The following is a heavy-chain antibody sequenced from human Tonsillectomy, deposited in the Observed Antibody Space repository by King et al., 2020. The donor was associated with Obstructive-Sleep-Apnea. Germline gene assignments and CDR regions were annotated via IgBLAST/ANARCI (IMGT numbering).Heavy chain of an antibody. J-gene: IGHJ4*02. D-gene: IGHD1-7*01. V-gene: IGHV3-21*01. CDR3: AKGHTDTVNFDRVDW. CDR1: GFFFRNSS. CDR2: ISGAGNYT. Sequence: DVQLVESGGGLVKPGGSLRLSCAASGFFFRNSSMNWARQAPGKGLEWVSSISGAGNYTFYADSLKGRFTISRDNAKKSLYLVMTGLRAEDTAVYYCAKGHTDTVNFDRVDWWGQGVLLTVST.